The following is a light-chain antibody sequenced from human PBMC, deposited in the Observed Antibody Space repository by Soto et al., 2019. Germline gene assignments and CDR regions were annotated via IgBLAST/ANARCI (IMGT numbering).Light chain of an antibody. CDR2: DVT. CDR3: CSYTTSNTRQIV. J-gene: IGLJ1*01. CDR1: RSDVGGYNY. V-gene: IGLV2-14*01. Sequence: HSALTQPASVSGSPGPSITIPCTVTRSDVGGYNYVSWYQQQPGKAPKFMIYDVTNRPSGVSNRFSGSKSGNTASLTISGLQAEDEADYYCCSYTTSNTRQIVFGTGTKVTV.